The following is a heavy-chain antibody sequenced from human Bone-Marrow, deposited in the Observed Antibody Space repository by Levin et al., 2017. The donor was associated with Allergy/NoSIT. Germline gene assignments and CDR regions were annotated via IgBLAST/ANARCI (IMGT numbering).Heavy chain of an antibody. Sequence: LSLTCAASGFTFGSFAMSWVHQAPGKGLEWVSAISGSGGSTYYVESLRDRVTISRDNSKNTLYLQLNSLRAEDTAVYYCAKNTYDFWSSYYANWLDPWGQGTLVTVSS. CDR1: GFTFGSFA. J-gene: IGHJ5*02. CDR3: AKNTYDFWSSYYANWLDP. V-gene: IGHV3-23*02. D-gene: IGHD3-3*01. CDR2: ISGSGGST.